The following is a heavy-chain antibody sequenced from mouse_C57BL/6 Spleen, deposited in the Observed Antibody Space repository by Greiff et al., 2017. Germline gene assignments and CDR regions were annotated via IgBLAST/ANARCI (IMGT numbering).Heavy chain of an antibody. CDR2: IRYDGSN. CDR1: GYSITSGYY. D-gene: IGHD2-4*01. J-gene: IGHJ3*01. V-gene: IGHV3-6*01. CDR3: AIDYDYPAWFAY. Sequence: VQLKESGPGLVKPSQSLSLTCSVTGYSITSGYYWNWIRQFPGNKLEWMGYIRYDGSNNYNPSFKNRISITRDTSKNLYILKLNSVTTEDTATYCCAIDYDYPAWFAYWGQGTLVTVSA.